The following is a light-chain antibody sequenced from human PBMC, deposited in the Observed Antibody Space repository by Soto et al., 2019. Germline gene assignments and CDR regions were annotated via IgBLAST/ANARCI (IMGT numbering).Light chain of an antibody. Sequence: QSALTQPPSVSGAPGQRVTISCTGSSSNIGAGYDVHWYQQRPGTAPKLLIFGNTNRPSGVPDRFSGSKSGTSASLAITGLQAEDEGDYYCQSYDSTLSARYVFXTGTKVTVL. V-gene: IGLV1-40*01. J-gene: IGLJ1*01. CDR3: QSYDSTLSARYV. CDR1: SSNIGAGYD. CDR2: GNT.